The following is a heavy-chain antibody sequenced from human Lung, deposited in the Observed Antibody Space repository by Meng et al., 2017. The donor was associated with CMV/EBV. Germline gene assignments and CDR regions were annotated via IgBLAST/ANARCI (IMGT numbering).Heavy chain of an antibody. Sequence: SXXVSXKASGYTFTSSGISWVRQAPGQGLEWMGGIIPIFGTANYAQKFQGRVTITADESTSTAYMELSSLRSEDTAVYYCARELVDDYGSGSYFDYWGQGTXVTVSS. CDR3: ARELVDDYGSGSYFDY. V-gene: IGHV1-69*13. J-gene: IGHJ4*02. CDR2: IIPIFGTA. D-gene: IGHD3-10*01. CDR1: GYTFTSSG.